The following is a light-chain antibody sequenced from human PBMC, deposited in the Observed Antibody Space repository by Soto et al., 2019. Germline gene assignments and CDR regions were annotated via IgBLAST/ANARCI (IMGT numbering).Light chain of an antibody. V-gene: IGKV3-20*01. CDR2: GAS. CDR1: QSVSVRY. J-gene: IGKJ3*01. Sequence: EIVLTQSPGTLSLSPGERATLSCRASQSVSVRYLAWYQQKPGQPPRLLIYGASSRAPGIPARFSGSGSGTDFTLTISRLEPEDFAVYYCQQYGSSPPGFIFGPGTKVDIK. CDR3: QQYGSSPPGFI.